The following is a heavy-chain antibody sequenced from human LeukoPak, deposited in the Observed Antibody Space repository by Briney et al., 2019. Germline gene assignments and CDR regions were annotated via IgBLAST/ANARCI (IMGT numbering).Heavy chain of an antibody. CDR3: AKGATMAPVDY. D-gene: IGHD1-26*01. J-gene: IGHJ4*02. Sequence: VASVTVSCKASGGTFSSYAISWVRQAPGQGLEWMGRIIPILGIANYAQKFQGRVTITADKSTSTAYMELSSLRSEDTAVYYCAKGATMAPVDYWGQGTLVTVSS. V-gene: IGHV1-69*04. CDR2: IIPILGIA. CDR1: GGTFSSYA.